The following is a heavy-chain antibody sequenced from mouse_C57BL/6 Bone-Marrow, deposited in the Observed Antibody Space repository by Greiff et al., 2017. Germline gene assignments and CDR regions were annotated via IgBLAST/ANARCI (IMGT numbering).Heavy chain of an antibody. CDR2: IDPENGDT. J-gene: IGHJ2*01. D-gene: IGHD1-1*01. V-gene: IGHV14-4*01. CDR1: GFNIKDDY. Sequence: VQLQQSGAELVRPGASVKLSCTASGFNIKDDYMHWVKQRPEQGLEWIGWIDPENGDTEYASKFQGKATITADTSSNTAYLQLSSLTSEDTAVYYCLYGSSFFDYWGQGTTLTVSS. CDR3: LYGSSFFDY.